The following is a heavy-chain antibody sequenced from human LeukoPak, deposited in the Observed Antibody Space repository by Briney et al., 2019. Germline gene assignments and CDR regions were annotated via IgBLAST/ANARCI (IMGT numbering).Heavy chain of an antibody. CDR2: IIPIFDTA. J-gene: IGHJ6*02. V-gene: IGHV1-69*13. CDR1: GYTFNSYG. D-gene: IGHD1-26*01. Sequence: GASVKVSCKASGYTFNSYGISWVRQAPGQGLEWMGGIIPIFDTADYAQKFQGRVTITADESTSTAYMELSSLRSEDTAVFYCARISLGAIWGYYYGMDVWGQGTTVTVSS. CDR3: ARISLGAIWGYYYGMDV.